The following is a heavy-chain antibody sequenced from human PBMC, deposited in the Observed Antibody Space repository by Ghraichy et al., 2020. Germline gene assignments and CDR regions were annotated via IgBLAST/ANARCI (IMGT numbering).Heavy chain of an antibody. D-gene: IGHD3-22*01. CDR3: ARGNRYYYDSSGYYTEP. Sequence: SETLSLTCTVSGGSISSGDYYWSWIRQPPGKGLEWIGYIYYSGSTYYNPSLKSRVTISVDTSKNQFSLKLSSVTAADTAVYYCARGNRYYYDSSGYYTEPWGQGTLVTVSS. CDR2: IYYSGST. CDR1: GGSISSGDYY. J-gene: IGHJ5*02. V-gene: IGHV4-30-4*01.